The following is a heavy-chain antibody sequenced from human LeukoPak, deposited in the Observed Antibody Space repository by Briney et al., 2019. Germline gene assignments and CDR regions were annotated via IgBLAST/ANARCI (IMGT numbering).Heavy chain of an antibody. CDR3: ARGSYPYSSGWDPPVDY. V-gene: IGHV6-1*01. CDR1: GDSVSSNSAA. D-gene: IGHD6-19*01. CDR2: TYYRSKWYN. Sequence: SQTLSLTCAISGDSVSSNSAAWHWIRQSPSRGLEWLGRTYYRSKWYNDYAVSVKSRITINPDTSKNQFSLQLNSVTPEDTAVYYCARGSYPYSSGWDPPVDYWGQGTLVTVSS. J-gene: IGHJ4*02.